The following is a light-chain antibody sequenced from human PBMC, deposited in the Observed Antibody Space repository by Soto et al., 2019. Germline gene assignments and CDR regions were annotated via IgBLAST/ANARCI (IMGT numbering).Light chain of an antibody. CDR2: EVS. CDR3: SSKSPDF. Sequence: QSVLTQPASVSGSPGQSITISCTGTSSGIRDYNYVSWYQQLPGNAPELIMYEVSNRPSGISNRFSGSKSGNTASLTISGLQAEDEADYYCSSKSPDFFGTGTKLTVL. CDR1: SSGIRDYNY. J-gene: IGLJ1*01. V-gene: IGLV2-14*01.